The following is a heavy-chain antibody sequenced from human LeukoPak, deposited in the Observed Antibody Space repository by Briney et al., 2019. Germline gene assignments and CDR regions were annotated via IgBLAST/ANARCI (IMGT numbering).Heavy chain of an antibody. CDR2: INPSGGST. CDR3: ARTSHYVDIAATIPYGIYYFDY. D-gene: IGHD5-12*01. Sequence: ASVKVSCKASGYTFTSYYMHWVRQAPGQGLEWMGIINPSGGSTSYAQKFQGRVTMTRDTSTSTVYMELSSLRSDDTAVYYCARTSHYVDIAATIPYGIYYFDYWGQGTLVTVSS. V-gene: IGHV1-46*01. J-gene: IGHJ4*02. CDR1: GYTFTSYY.